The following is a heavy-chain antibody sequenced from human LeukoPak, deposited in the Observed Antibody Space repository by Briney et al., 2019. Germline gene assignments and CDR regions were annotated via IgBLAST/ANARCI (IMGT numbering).Heavy chain of an antibody. D-gene: IGHD6-19*01. CDR3: ARDPGSGWYDFDY. V-gene: IGHV4-59*12. CDR2: IYYSGTT. J-gene: IGHJ4*02. Sequence: SETLSLTCTVSGGSISSYYWTWIRQPPGKGLEWVGYIYYSGTTNYHPSLKSRVTISVDTSKNQFSLKLSSVTAADTAVYYCARDPGSGWYDFDYWGQGTLVTVSS. CDR1: GGSISSYY.